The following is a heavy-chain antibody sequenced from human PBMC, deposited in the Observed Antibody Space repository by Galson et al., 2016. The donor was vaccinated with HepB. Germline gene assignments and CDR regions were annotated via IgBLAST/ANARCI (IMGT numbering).Heavy chain of an antibody. CDR2: ISPTGGST. Sequence: SVKVSCKASGYTFTDYYVHWVRQAPGQGLEWMGIISPTGGSTSYTQRFQGRITMTRDTSTSTVYMELSSLRSEDTAVYYCARGGNSSGWYSAWYFDLWGRGTLVTVSS. CDR1: GYTFTDYY. CDR3: ARGGNSSGWYSAWYFDL. J-gene: IGHJ2*01. D-gene: IGHD6-19*01. V-gene: IGHV1-46*01.